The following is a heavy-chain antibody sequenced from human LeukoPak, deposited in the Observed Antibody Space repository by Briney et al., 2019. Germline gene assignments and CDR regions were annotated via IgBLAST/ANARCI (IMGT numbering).Heavy chain of an antibody. D-gene: IGHD1-26*01. Sequence: GGSLRLSCTASGFTFANYAMTWVRQAPGKGLDWVSTISGSAAGTYYADSVKGRFTISRDNPKNTLYLQMNSLRAEDTAVYYCAKVYSGSSMYYGMDVWGQGTTVTVSS. V-gene: IGHV3-23*01. CDR2: ISGSAAGT. CDR3: AKVYSGSSMYYGMDV. J-gene: IGHJ6*02. CDR1: GFTFANYA.